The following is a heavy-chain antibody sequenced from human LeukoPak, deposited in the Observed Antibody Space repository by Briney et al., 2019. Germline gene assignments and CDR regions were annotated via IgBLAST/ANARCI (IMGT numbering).Heavy chain of an antibody. Sequence: GGTLRLSCAASGFTFSTYGMSWVRQAPGKGLEWVSAISGSGGSTYYADSVKGRFTISRDNSKNTLYLQMNSLRAEDTAVYYCAEDRQWLVPMMWGQGTLVTVSS. CDR3: AEDRQWLVPMM. V-gene: IGHV3-23*01. J-gene: IGHJ4*02. D-gene: IGHD6-19*01. CDR2: ISGSGGST. CDR1: GFTFSTYG.